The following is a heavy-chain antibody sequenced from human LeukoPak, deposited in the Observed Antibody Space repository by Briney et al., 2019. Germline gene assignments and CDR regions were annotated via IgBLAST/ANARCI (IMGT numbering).Heavy chain of an antibody. J-gene: IGHJ4*02. CDR1: GYTFTGYY. CDR3: ARGGYCINGVCYTFGY. V-gene: IGHV1-2*02. Sequence: ASVKVSCKASGYTFTGYYMHWVRQAPGQGLEWMGWINPNSGGTNYAQKFQGRVTMTRDTSISTAYMELSSLRSDDTAIYYCARGGYCINGVCYTFGYWGQGNLVTVSS. D-gene: IGHD2-8*01. CDR2: INPNSGGT.